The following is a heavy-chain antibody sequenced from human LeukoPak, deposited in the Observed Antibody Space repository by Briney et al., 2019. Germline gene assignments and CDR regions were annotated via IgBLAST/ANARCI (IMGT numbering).Heavy chain of an antibody. D-gene: IGHD3-22*01. Sequence: PGRSLRLSCAASGFTFSSYGIHWVRQAPGKGLECVAAISCDGSSKYYADSVRGRFTISRDNSKNTLYLQMNSLRAEDTAVYYCARDQGVVVHGKYHYYGMDVWGQGTTVTVSS. J-gene: IGHJ6*02. CDR2: ISCDGSSK. CDR1: GFTFSSYG. CDR3: ARDQGVVVHGKYHYYGMDV. V-gene: IGHV3-30*03.